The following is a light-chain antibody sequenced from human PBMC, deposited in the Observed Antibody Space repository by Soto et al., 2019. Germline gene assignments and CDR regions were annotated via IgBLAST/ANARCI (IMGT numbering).Light chain of an antibody. V-gene: IGKV3-20*01. CDR1: QSVSSRS. Sequence: EIVLTQSPGTLSLSPGERATLSCRASQSVSSRSLAWYQQKPGQAPGILIYGASSRATGIPDRFSGSGSGTDFTLTISRLEPEDFAVYYCQQYGSSPWTFGQGTRVEI. CDR3: QQYGSSPWT. CDR2: GAS. J-gene: IGKJ1*01.